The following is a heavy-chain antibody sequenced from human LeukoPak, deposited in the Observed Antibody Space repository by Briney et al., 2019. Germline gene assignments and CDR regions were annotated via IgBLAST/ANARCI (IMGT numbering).Heavy chain of an antibody. D-gene: IGHD3/OR15-3a*01. CDR3: ARSAQDYYFDY. J-gene: IGHJ4*02. V-gene: IGHV3-66*01. Sequence: GGSLRLSCAASGFTVSSNYMSWVRQAPGKGLEWVSVIYSGGSTYYADSVKGRFTISRDNSKNTLYLQMNSLRAEDTAVYYCARSAQDYYFDYWGQGTLVTVSS. CDR1: GFTVSSNY. CDR2: IYSGGST.